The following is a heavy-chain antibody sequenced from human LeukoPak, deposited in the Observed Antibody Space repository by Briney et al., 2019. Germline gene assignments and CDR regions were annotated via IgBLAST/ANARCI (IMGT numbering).Heavy chain of an antibody. V-gene: IGHV4-30-4*01. Sequence: SQTLSLTCTVSGGSISSGDYYWSWIRQPPGKGLEWIGYIYYSGSTYYNPSLKSRVTISVDTSKNQFSLKLSSVTAVDTAVYYCARGLEQWLGYGMDVWGQGTTVTVSS. D-gene: IGHD6-19*01. CDR3: ARGLEQWLGYGMDV. J-gene: IGHJ6*02. CDR2: IYYSGST. CDR1: GGSISSGDYY.